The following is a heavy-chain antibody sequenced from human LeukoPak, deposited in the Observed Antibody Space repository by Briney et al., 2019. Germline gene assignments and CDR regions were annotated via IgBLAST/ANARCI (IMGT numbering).Heavy chain of an antibody. Sequence: GGSLRLSCAASGFTFSSYAMSWVRQAPGKGLAWVANIKEDGSEKNYVDSVKGRFTISRDNAKNSLYLQMNSLRAEDTAVYYCARDQYSGYDAPTRYYFDYWGQGTLVTVSS. V-gene: IGHV3-7*01. CDR1: GFTFSSYA. D-gene: IGHD5-12*01. CDR2: IKEDGSEK. J-gene: IGHJ4*02. CDR3: ARDQYSGYDAPTRYYFDY.